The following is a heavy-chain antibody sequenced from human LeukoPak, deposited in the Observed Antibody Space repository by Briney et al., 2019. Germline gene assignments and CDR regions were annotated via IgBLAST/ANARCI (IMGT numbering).Heavy chain of an antibody. CDR3: AKNPSYDSSGYYPDH. J-gene: IGHJ4*02. D-gene: IGHD3-22*01. CDR1: GFTFSSYG. Sequence: GGSLRLSCAASGFTFSSYGMHWVRQAPGKGLEWVAFIRYDGSNKYYADSVKDRFTISRDNSKNTLYLQMNSLRAEDTAVYYCAKNPSYDSSGYYPDHWGKGTLVTVSS. V-gene: IGHV3-30*02. CDR2: IRYDGSNK.